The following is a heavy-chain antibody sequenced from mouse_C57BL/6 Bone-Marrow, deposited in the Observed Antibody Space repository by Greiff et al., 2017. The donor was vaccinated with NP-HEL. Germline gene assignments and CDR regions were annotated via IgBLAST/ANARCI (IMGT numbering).Heavy chain of an antibody. CDR1: GYTFTSYW. Sequence: QVHVKQPGTELVKPGASVKLSCKASGYTFTSYWMHWVKQRPGQGLEWIGNINPSNGGTNYNEKFKSKATLTVDKSSSTAYMQLSSLTSEDSAVYYCARGAPYYYGSSFYYFDYWGQGTTLTVSS. CDR3: ARGAPYYYGSSFYYFDY. CDR2: INPSNGGT. V-gene: IGHV1-53*01. D-gene: IGHD1-1*01. J-gene: IGHJ2*01.